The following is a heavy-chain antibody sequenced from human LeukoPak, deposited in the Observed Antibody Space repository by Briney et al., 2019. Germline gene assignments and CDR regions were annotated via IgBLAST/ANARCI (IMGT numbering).Heavy chain of an antibody. CDR3: ARIVSSSSQGRYYYYYMDV. J-gene: IGHJ6*03. CDR2: IDWDDDK. CDR1: GFSLSTSGMC. V-gene: IGHV2-70*11. D-gene: IGHD6-13*01. Sequence: SGPTLVKPPQTLTLTCTFSGFSLSTSGMCVSWIRQPPGKALEWLARIDWDDDKYYSTSLKTRLTISNHTSKNQVVLTMTNMDPVDTATYYCARIVSSSSQGRYYYYYMDVWGKGTTVTVSS.